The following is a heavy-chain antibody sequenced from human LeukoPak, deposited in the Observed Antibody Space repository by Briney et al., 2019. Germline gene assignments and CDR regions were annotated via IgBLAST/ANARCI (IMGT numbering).Heavy chain of an antibody. CDR2: IYPGDSDT. Sequence: GESLKISCEGSGYSFTSYWIGWVRQMPGKGLAWMGIIYPGDSDTRYSPSFQGQVTISADKSISTAYLQWSSLKASDTAMYYCAGAVGQWLGAYYFDYWGQGTLVTVSS. CDR3: AGAVGQWLGAYYFDY. CDR1: GYSFTSYW. J-gene: IGHJ4*02. D-gene: IGHD6-19*01. V-gene: IGHV5-51*01.